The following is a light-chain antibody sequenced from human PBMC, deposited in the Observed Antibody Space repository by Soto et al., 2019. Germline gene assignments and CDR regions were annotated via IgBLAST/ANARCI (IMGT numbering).Light chain of an antibody. V-gene: IGKV1-5*03. J-gene: IGKJ4*01. CDR2: EAS. CDR3: QQHNSYPLT. Sequence: DIQMTQSPSTLSASVGDRVSITCRASQSISSWLAWYQQKPGKAPKLLIREASKLESGVPSRFSGSESVTEFTLTISSLQPDDFATYYCQQHNSYPLTFGGGTKVEIK. CDR1: QSISSW.